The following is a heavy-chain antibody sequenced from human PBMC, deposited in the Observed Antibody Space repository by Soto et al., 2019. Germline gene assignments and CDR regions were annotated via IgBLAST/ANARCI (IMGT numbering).Heavy chain of an antibody. J-gene: IGHJ6*02. CDR2: INPNSGGT. CDR3: ARDMGSGSTSYYYGMDV. Sequence: QVQLVQSGAEVKKPGASVKVSCKASGYTFTGYYMHWVRQAPGQGLEWMGWINPNSGGTKYAQKFQGWVTMTRDTSIRTAYMELSRLRSDDTAVYYCARDMGSGSTSYYYGMDVWGQGTTVTVSS. CDR1: GYTFTGYY. D-gene: IGHD6-19*01. V-gene: IGHV1-2*04.